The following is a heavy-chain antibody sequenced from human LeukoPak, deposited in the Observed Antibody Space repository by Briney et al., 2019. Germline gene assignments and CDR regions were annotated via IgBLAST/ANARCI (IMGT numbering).Heavy chain of an antibody. Sequence: GGSLRLSCAASGFTFSSYPVSWVRQAPGRGLEWVSAITSSGGTYYIPSVRGRFIVSRDNSRNTLYLQMNGLTAEDTAIYYCAKEDYRDHTTGFDSWGQGTLVTVSS. V-gene: IGHV3-23*01. J-gene: IGHJ5*01. CDR2: ITSSGGT. D-gene: IGHD4-17*01. CDR3: AKEDYRDHTTGFDS. CDR1: GFTFSSYP.